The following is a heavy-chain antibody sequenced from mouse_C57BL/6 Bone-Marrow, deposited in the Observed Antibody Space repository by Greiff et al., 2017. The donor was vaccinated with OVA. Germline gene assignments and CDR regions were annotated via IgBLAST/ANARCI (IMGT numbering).Heavy chain of an antibody. Sequence: QVQLQQPGAELVKPGASVKLSCKASGYTFTSYWMHWVKQRPGRGLEWIGRIDPNSGGTKYNEQFKSKATLPVDKPSSTAYMQLSSLTSEDAAVYYCARRGYSSSRYYFDYWGQGTTLTVSS. CDR1: GYTFTSYW. CDR3: ARRGYSSSRYYFDY. CDR2: IDPNSGGT. D-gene: IGHD1-1*01. J-gene: IGHJ2*01. V-gene: IGHV1-72*01.